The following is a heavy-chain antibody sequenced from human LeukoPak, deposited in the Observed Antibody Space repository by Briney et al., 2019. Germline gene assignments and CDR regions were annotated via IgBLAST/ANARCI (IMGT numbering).Heavy chain of an antibody. CDR3: ARDRGYSSTWSFGKHYYMDV. CDR1: GFTFSSYA. CDR2: IWYDGSHK. V-gene: IGHV3-33*08. D-gene: IGHD6-13*01. Sequence: GGSLRLSCAASGFTFSSYAMHWVRQAPGKGLEWVAVIWYDGSHKSYASSVKGRFTISRDNPKNILYLHMNSLRADDTAVYYCARDRGYSSTWSFGKHYYMDVWGQGALVTVSS. J-gene: IGHJ4*02.